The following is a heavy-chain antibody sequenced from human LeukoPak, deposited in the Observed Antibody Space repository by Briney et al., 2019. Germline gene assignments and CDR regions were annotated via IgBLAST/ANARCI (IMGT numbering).Heavy chain of an antibody. D-gene: IGHD3-10*01. CDR2: ISWNSGSI. J-gene: IGHJ6*03. CDR3: ARRPPGSGSYFNDYYYYYYMDV. V-gene: IGHV3-9*01. CDR1: GFTFGDYA. Sequence: GGSLRLSCAASGFTFGDYAMHWVRQAPGKGLEWVSGISWNSGSIGYADSVKGRFTISRDNAKNSLYLQMNSLRAEDTAVYYCARRPPGSGSYFNDYYYYYYMDVWGKGTTVTVSS.